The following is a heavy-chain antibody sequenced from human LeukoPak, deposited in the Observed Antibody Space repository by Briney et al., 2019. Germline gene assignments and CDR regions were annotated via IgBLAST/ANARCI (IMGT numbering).Heavy chain of an antibody. V-gene: IGHV3-23*01. J-gene: IGHJ4*02. CDR3: AKVNDFWSAFDY. CDR2: ISGSGGST. D-gene: IGHD3-3*01. Sequence: GGSLRLSCAAPGFTFSSYAMSWVRQAPGKGLEWVSAISGSGGSTYYADSVKGRFTISRDNSKNTLYLQVNSLRAEDTAVYYCAKVNDFWSAFDYRGQGTLVTVSS. CDR1: GFTFSSYA.